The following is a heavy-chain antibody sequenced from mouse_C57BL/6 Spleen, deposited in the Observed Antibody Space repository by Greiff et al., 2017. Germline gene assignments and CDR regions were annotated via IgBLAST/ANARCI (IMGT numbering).Heavy chain of an antibody. J-gene: IGHJ2*01. D-gene: IGHD4-1*01. CDR2: IDPSDSYT. Sequence: QVQLQQPGAELVMPGASVKLSCKASGYTFTSYWMHWVKQRPGQGLEWIGEIDPSDSYTNYNQKFKGKSTLTVDKSSSTAYMQLSSLTSEDSAVYYCARSGTRGYVDYWGQGTTLTVSS. V-gene: IGHV1-69*01. CDR3: ARSGTRGYVDY. CDR1: GYTFTSYW.